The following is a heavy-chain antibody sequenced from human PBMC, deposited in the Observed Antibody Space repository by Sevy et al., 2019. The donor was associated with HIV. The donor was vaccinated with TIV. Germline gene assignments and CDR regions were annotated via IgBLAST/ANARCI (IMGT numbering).Heavy chain of an antibody. Sequence: GGSLRLSCAASGFTFSSYWMSWVRQAPGKGLEWVANIKQDGSEKYWVDSVKCGCTISRDNAKNSLYLQMNSLRAEDKAVNYCARVSTDYYDSSCYSFFDYWGQGTLVTVSS. CDR2: IKQDGSEK. D-gene: IGHD3-22*01. V-gene: IGHV3-7*01. J-gene: IGHJ4*02. CDR3: ARVSTDYYDSSCYSFFDY. CDR1: GFTFSSYW.